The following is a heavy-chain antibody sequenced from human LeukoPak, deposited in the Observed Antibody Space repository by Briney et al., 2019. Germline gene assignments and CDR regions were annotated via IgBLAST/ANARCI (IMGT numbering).Heavy chain of an antibody. CDR2: INPSGGST. CDR3: ARASYCSGGSCYSGFSWFDP. J-gene: IGHJ5*02. D-gene: IGHD2-15*01. V-gene: IGHV1-46*01. Sequence: ASVKVSCKASGGTFSSYAISWVRQAPGQGLEGMGIINPSGGSTSYAQKFQGRVTMTRDMSTSTVYMELSSLRSEDTAVYSCARASYCSGGSCYSGFSWFDPWGQGPLVTVPS. CDR1: GGTFSSYA.